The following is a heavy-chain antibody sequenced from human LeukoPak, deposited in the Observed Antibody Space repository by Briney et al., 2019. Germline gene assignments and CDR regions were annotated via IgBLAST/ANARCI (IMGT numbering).Heavy chain of an antibody. CDR2: ISAYNGNT. J-gene: IGHJ4*02. D-gene: IGHD3-22*01. V-gene: IGHV1-18*01. CDR3: ARDRGAYDRSADYYDY. Sequence: GASVKVSCKASGYTCSNDGINWVRQAPGQWLEWMGGISAYNGNTNYAQKLQGRVTMTTDTSTSTAYMEMRGLTSDDTAVYYCARDRGAYDRSADYYDYWGQGTLVTVSS. CDR1: GYTCSNDG.